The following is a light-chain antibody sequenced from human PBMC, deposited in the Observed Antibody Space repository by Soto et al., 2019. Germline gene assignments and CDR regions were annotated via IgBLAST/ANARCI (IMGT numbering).Light chain of an antibody. CDR3: CSYAGSYTVV. Sequence: QSALTQPPSASGSPGQSVTISCTGTPSDVGGSNSVSWYQQHPGKAPKLMIYDVSKRPSGVPDRFSGSKSGNTASLTISGLQAEDEADYYCCSYAGSYTVVFGGGTKVTVL. J-gene: IGLJ2*01. CDR2: DVS. CDR1: PSDVGGSNS. V-gene: IGLV2-11*01.